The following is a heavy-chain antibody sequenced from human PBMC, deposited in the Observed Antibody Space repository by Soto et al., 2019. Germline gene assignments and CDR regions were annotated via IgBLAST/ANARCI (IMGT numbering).Heavy chain of an antibody. CDR3: AKGTYDFWSGYYLEAPDV. CDR2: ISGSGGST. CDR1: GFTFSSYA. J-gene: IGHJ6*02. D-gene: IGHD3-3*01. Sequence: GSLRLSCAASGFTFSSYAMSWVRQAPGKGLEWVSAISGSGGSTYYADSVKGRFTISRDNSKNTLYLQMNSLRAEDTAVYYCAKGTYDFWSGYYLEAPDVCVQGTTVTVS. V-gene: IGHV3-23*01.